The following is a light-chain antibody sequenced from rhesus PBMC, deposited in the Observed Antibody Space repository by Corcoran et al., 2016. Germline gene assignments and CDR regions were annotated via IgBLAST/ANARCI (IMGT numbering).Light chain of an antibody. V-gene: IGLV2-11*01. CDR1: SSDIGRYNY. J-gene: IGLJ1*01. Sequence: QSAPIQSPSLSGSLGQSVTISCTGTSSDIGRYNYVSWYRQQPGTTTTLMMYTVNMRPSGISDRFSGSKSANTAFLPISGLLAEDEDDYYCCSYAASATYVFGGGSRLTVL. CDR2: TVN. CDR3: CSYAASATYV.